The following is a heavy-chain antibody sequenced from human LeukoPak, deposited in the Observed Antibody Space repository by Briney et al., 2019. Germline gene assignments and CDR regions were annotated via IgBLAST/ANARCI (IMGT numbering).Heavy chain of an antibody. D-gene: IGHD6-13*01. V-gene: IGHV4-59*08. CDR3: ARLSRIAAAASYSYHSMDV. CDR2: IYYSGST. J-gene: IGHJ6*03. CDR1: GGSISGFY. Sequence: SETLSLTCAVSGGSISGFYWSWIRQPPGKGLEWIGFIYYSGSTNYNPSLKSRLSISVDTSKNQFSLKLSSVTAADTAVYYCARLSRIAAAASYSYHSMDVWGQGTTVTVSS.